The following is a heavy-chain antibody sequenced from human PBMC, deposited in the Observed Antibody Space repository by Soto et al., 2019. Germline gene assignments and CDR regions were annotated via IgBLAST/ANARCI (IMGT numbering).Heavy chain of an antibody. CDR2: ISGSGGST. CDR1: GFTFSSYA. J-gene: IGHJ5*02. D-gene: IGHD3-9*01. V-gene: IGHV3-23*01. Sequence: GGSLRLSCAASGFTFSSYAMSWVRQAPGKGLEWVSAISGSGGSTYYADSVKGRFTISRDNSKNTLYLQMNSLRAEDTAVYYCAKQRYFDWLLYSSWFDPWGQRTLVTVSS. CDR3: AKQRYFDWLLYSSWFDP.